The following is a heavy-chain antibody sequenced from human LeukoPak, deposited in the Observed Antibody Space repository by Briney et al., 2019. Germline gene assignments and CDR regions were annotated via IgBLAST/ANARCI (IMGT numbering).Heavy chain of an antibody. CDR3: ASLGYYYGSGSYFNFDY. J-gene: IGHJ4*02. Sequence: SETLSLTCTVSGGSISSYYWSWIRQPPGKGLEWIGYIYYSGSTNYNPSLKSRVTISVDTSKNQFSLKLSSVTAADTAVYYCASLGYYYGSGSYFNFDYWGQGTLVTVSS. V-gene: IGHV4-59*01. D-gene: IGHD3-10*01. CDR2: IYYSGST. CDR1: GGSISSYY.